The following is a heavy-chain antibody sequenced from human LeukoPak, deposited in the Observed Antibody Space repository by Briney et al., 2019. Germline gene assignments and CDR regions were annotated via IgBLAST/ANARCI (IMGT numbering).Heavy chain of an antibody. D-gene: IGHD6-25*01. CDR1: GYSFTSYW. J-gene: IGHJ4*02. CDR3: ARHSCISANATYAGFDH. Sequence: GESLKISCKGSGYSFTSYWIGWVRQMPGKGLECVGVNYPGDSDTRYSPSFQGQVTISADKSISTTYLQWSSLKASDTAIYYCARHSCISANATYAGFDHWGQGTLVTVSS. V-gene: IGHV5-51*01. CDR2: NYPGDSDT.